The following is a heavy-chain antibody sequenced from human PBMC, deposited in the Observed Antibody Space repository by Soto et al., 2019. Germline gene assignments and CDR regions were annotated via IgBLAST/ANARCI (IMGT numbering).Heavy chain of an antibody. CDR1: GFTFSNYA. J-gene: IGHJ4*02. Sequence: QVLVVESGGGVVQPGRSLRLSCAASGFTFSNYAMHWVRQAPGKGLEWVAVISYDGSNKYYADSVKGRLTISRDNSKNTVYLQLNSLRAEDTAVYFCARAGFNYYFDYWGLGTLVTVSS. CDR2: ISYDGSNK. CDR3: ARAGFNYYFDY. V-gene: IGHV3-30-3*01.